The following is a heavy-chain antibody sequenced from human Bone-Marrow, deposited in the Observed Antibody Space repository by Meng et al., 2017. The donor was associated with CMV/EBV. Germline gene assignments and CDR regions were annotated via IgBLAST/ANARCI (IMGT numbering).Heavy chain of an antibody. CDR2: TYYSGST. J-gene: IGHJ4*02. CDR3: ARGFITMVRGVEEAFDY. Sequence: SETLSLTCTVSGGSISSYYWSWIRQPPGKGLEWIGYTYYSGSTNYNPSLKSRVTISVDTSKNQFSLKLSSVTAADTAVYYCARGFITMVRGVEEAFDYWGQGTLVTVSS. D-gene: IGHD3-10*01. V-gene: IGHV4-59*01. CDR1: GGSISSYY.